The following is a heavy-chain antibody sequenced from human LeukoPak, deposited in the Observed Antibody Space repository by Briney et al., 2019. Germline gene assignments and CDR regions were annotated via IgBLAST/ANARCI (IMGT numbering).Heavy chain of an antibody. J-gene: IGHJ4*02. CDR3: ARLRGRGYDPSFDY. Sequence: SVKVSCKASGGTFSSYAISWVRQAPGQGLEWTGGIIPIFGTANYAQKFQGRVTITADESTSTAYMELSSLRSEDTAVYYCARLRGRGYDPSFDYWGQGTLVTVSS. CDR1: GGTFSSYA. D-gene: IGHD5-12*01. CDR2: IIPIFGTA. V-gene: IGHV1-69*13.